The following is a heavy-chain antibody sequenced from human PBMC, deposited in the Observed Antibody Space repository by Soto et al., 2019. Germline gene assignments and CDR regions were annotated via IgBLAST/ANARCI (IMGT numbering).Heavy chain of an antibody. J-gene: IGHJ4*02. CDR1: GFTFDDYA. Sequence: EVQLVESGGGLVQPGRSLRLSCAASGFTFDDYAMHWVRQAPGKGLEWVSGISWNSGRIGYADSVKGRFTISRDNAKNSLYLQMNSLRAVDTALYYCAKDKGIALNLFDYWGQGTLVTVSS. CDR2: ISWNSGRI. CDR3: AKDKGIALNLFDY. V-gene: IGHV3-9*01. D-gene: IGHD6-13*01.